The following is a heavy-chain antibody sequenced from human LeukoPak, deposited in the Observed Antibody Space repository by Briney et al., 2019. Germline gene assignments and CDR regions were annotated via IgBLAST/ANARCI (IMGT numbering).Heavy chain of an antibody. V-gene: IGHV3-23*01. CDR1: GFTFSSYA. CDR2: ISGSGGST. J-gene: IGHJ4*02. CDR3: AKGDSLIRGVIGVLFDY. Sequence: GGSLRLSCAASGFTFSSYAMHWVRQAPGKGLEWVSAISGSGGSTYYADSVKGRFTISRDNSKNTLYLQMNSLRAEDTAVYYCAKGDSLIRGVIGVLFDYWGQGTLVTVSS. D-gene: IGHD3-10*01.